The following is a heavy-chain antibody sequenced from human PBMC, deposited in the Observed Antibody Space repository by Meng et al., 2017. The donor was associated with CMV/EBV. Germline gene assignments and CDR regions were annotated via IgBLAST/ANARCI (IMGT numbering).Heavy chain of an antibody. J-gene: IGHJ4*02. D-gene: IGHD3-3*01. V-gene: IGHV1-69*10. CDR2: IIPILGIA. Sequence: SVKVSCKASGGTFSSYAICWVRQAPGQGLEWMGGIIPILGIANYAQKFQGRVTITADKSTSTAYMELSSLRSEDTAVYYCARGPTIFGVVTSFDYWGQGTLVTVSS. CDR3: ARGPTIFGVVTSFDY. CDR1: GGTFSSYA.